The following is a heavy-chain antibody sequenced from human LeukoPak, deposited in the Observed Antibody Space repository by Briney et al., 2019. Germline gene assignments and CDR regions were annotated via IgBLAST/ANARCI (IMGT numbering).Heavy chain of an antibody. V-gene: IGHV3-30*04. D-gene: IGHD4-23*01. Sequence: GGSLRLSCAASGVTVSYYALYWVRQAPGKGLEPVAVMSYDGSNKHYADSVKGRLTISRDNSKNTLYLEMNSLRAEDTALYYCAREMNYGGQGSPVGFDIWGQGTMVTVS. CDR2: MSYDGSNK. CDR3: AREMNYGGQGSPVGFDI. J-gene: IGHJ3*02. CDR1: GVTVSYYA.